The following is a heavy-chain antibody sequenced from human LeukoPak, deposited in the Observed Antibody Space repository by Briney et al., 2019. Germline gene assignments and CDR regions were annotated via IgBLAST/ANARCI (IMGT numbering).Heavy chain of an antibody. CDR1: GYTFTGYY. V-gene: IGHV1-2*02. CDR3: ARAWRYTLTAVYYFDP. D-gene: IGHD3-9*01. J-gene: IGHJ5*02. CDR2: INPNSGGT. Sequence: ASVKVSCKASGYTFTGYYMHWVRQAPGQGLEWMGWINPNSGGTNYAQKFQGRVTMTRDTSISTAYMELSRLRSDDTAVYYCARAWRYTLTAVYYFDPWGQGTLVTVSS.